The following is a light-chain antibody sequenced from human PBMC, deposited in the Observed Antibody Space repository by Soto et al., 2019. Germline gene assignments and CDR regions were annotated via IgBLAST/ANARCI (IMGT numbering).Light chain of an antibody. J-gene: IGLJ1*01. Sequence: QSALTQPASVSGSPGQSITISCTGTNNDIGGYDHVSWYQHHPGKAPKLLIYEVTNRPSGVSNRFSGSKSGNTASLTISGLQFQDEADYYCSSYTSSFSSVFGTGTKLTVL. CDR2: EVT. V-gene: IGLV2-14*01. CDR1: NNDIGGYDH. CDR3: SSYTSSFSSV.